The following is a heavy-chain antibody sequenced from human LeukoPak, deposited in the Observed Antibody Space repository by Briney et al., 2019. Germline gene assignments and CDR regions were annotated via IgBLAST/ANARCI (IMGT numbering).Heavy chain of an antibody. D-gene: IGHD3-22*01. CDR3: ARTYYYDSSGYYSDY. J-gene: IGHJ4*02. Sequence: AETLSLTCTASGGSIGSYYWSWIRQPPGKGLEWVAFIYYSGSTIYNPSLKSRVTISVDTSKNQFSLKLSSVTAADTAVYYCARTYYYDSSGYYSDYWGQGTLVTVSS. CDR2: IYYSGST. V-gene: IGHV4-59*01. CDR1: GGSIGSYY.